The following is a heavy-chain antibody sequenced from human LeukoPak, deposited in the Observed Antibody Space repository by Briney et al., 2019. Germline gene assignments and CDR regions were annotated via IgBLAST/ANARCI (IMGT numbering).Heavy chain of an antibody. J-gene: IGHJ6*02. V-gene: IGHV1-18*01. CDR2: ISAYNGNT. CDR1: GYTFTSYG. CDR3: ASGPRYCSSTSCYAYYYYYGMDV. Sequence: ASVKVSCKASGYTFTSYGISWVRQAPGQGLEWMGWISAYNGNTNYAQKLQGRVTMTTDTSTSTAYMELRSLRSEDTAVYYCASGPRYCSSTSCYAYYYYYGMDVWGQGTTVTVSS. D-gene: IGHD2-2*01.